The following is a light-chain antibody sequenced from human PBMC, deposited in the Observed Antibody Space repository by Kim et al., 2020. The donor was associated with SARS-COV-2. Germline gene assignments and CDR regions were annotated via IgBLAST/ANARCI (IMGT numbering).Light chain of an antibody. CDR3: QQRNNWPSLT. CDR1: QRVVSS. V-gene: IGKV3-11*01. CDR2: DAS. J-gene: IGKJ4*01. Sequence: APGERAALPCRATQRVVSSLAGYHQKTAEPPRLPIYDASSSTTGSPARFSGGGGDTDFSLTISSIVPEDYSVDYCQQRNNWPSLTFGGGTKVDIK.